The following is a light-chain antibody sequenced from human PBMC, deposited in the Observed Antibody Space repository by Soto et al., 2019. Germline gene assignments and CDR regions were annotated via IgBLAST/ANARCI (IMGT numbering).Light chain of an antibody. CDR1: SSDVGGYNY. CDR2: EVS. CDR3: SPYAGSNNFEV. V-gene: IGLV2-8*01. Sequence: QSALTQPPSVSGSPGQSVTISCTGTSSDVGGYNYVSWYQQHPGKAPKLMIYEVSKRPSGVPDRFSGSKSGNTASLTVSGLQAEDEADYYCSPYAGSNNFEVFGTGTKVTV. J-gene: IGLJ1*01.